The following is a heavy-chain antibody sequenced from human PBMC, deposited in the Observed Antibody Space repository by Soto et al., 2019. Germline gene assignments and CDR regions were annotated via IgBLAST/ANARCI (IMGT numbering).Heavy chain of an antibody. J-gene: IGHJ6*03. D-gene: IGHD2-2*01. Sequence: GGSLRLSCAASGFTFSDYYMSWIRQAPGKGLEWVSYISTSGSTIYYADSVKGRFTISRDNAKNSLYLQMNSLRAEDTAVYYCARAIGDIGYCSSTSCYLRTGRYYYYMDVWGKGTTVTVSS. V-gene: IGHV3-11*01. CDR1: GFTFSDYY. CDR3: ARAIGDIGYCSSTSCYLRTGRYYYYMDV. CDR2: ISTSGSTI.